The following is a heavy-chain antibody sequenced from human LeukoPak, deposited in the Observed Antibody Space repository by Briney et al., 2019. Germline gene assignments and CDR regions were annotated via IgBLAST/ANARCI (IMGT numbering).Heavy chain of an antibody. V-gene: IGHV4-4*09. J-gene: IGHJ4*02. Sequence: SETLSLTCTVSGGSISSYYWSWIRQPPGKGLEWIGYIYTSGSTNYNPSLKSRVTISVDTSKNQFSLKLSSVTAADTAVYYCARRVPYYYDSSGYYSTGYFDYWGQGTLVTVSP. CDR3: ARRVPYYYDSSGYYSTGYFDY. D-gene: IGHD3-22*01. CDR2: IYTSGST. CDR1: GGSISSYY.